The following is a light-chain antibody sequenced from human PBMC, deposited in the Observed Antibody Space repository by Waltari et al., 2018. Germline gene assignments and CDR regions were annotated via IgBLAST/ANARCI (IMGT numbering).Light chain of an antibody. CDR1: QDVGRY. V-gene: IGKV3-20*01. CDR3: QNHERLPAV. J-gene: IGKJ1*01. CDR2: GAS. Sequence: EIVLTQSPGTLSLSPGERATLSCRASQDVGRYLIWYQQKPGQDPRLLIDGASSRAAGIPDRFSGSGSGTDFSLTISRLEPEDFAVYYCQNHERLPAVFGQGTKVEIK.